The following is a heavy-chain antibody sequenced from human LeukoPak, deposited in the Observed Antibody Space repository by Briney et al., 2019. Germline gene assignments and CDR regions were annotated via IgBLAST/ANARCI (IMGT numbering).Heavy chain of an antibody. V-gene: IGHV1-46*01. D-gene: IGHD3-16*01. Sequence: GIINPSGGSTSYAQKFQGRVTMTRDTSTSTVYMELSSLRSEDTAVYYCATGYVAVLGYFDYWGQGTLVTVAS. CDR3: ATGYVAVLGYFDY. J-gene: IGHJ4*02. CDR2: INPSGGST.